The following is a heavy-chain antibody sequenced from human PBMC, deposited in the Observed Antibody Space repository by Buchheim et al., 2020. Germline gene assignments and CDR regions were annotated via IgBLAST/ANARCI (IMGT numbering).Heavy chain of an antibody. CDR3: TTEISCRGYYQKCDY. Sequence: EVQLVESGGGLVKPGGSLRLSCAASGFTFSNAWMNWGRQAPGKGLEWVGRIRSKTDGGTTDYAAPVKGRITISRDDSKNTLHLQMNSLKTEDTAVYYCTTEISCRGYYQKCDYWGQGTL. D-gene: IGHD3-3*01. CDR1: GFTFSNAW. V-gene: IGHV3-15*07. J-gene: IGHJ4*02. CDR2: IRSKTDGGTT.